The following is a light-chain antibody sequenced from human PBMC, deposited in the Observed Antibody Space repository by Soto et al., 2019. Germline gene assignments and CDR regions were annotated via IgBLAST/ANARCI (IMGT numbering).Light chain of an antibody. Sequence: DIQMTQSPSTLSGSVGDRVTITCRASQTISSWLAWYQQKPGKAPKLLIYKASTLKSGVPSRFSGSGSGTEFTLTISSLQPDDFATYYCQQYDTYWTFGQGTKVDI. V-gene: IGKV1-5*03. J-gene: IGKJ1*01. CDR3: QQYDTYWT. CDR1: QTISSW. CDR2: KAS.